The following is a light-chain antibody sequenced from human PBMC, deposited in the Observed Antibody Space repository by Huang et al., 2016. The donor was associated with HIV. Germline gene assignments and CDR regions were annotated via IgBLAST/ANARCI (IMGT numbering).Light chain of an antibody. CDR2: AAS. J-gene: IGKJ3*01. Sequence: DIQMTQSPSSLSASVGDRVTITCRARQSVSDYLNWYQQKPGKAPKLLIYAASSLQSGVPLRFSVSGSGTDFILTITSLQREDFATYYCQQTYSIPFTFGPGTTVDIK. V-gene: IGKV1-39*01. CDR3: QQTYSIPFT. CDR1: QSVSDY.